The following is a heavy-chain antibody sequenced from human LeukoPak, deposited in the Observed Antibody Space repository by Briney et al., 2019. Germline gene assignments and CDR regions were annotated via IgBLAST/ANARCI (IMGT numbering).Heavy chain of an antibody. J-gene: IGHJ5*02. CDR2: IYHSGNT. CDR1: GYSISSGYY. CDR3: ARGPITMVRGVLPALYWFDP. V-gene: IGHV4-38-2*01. Sequence: SETLSLTCAVSGYSISSGYYWGWIRQPPGKGLEWIGSIYHSGNTYYNPSLKSRVTISVDTSKNQFSLKLSSVTAADTAGYYCARGPITMVRGVLPALYWFDPWGQGTLVTVSS. D-gene: IGHD3-10*01.